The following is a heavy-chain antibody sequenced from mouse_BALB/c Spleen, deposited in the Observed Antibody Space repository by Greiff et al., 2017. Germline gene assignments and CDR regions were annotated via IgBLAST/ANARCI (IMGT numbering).Heavy chain of an antibody. CDR2: INSNGGST. D-gene: IGHD3-1*01. V-gene: IGHV5-6-3*01. CDR1: GFTFSSYG. CDR3: ARDRGIFDY. J-gene: IGHJ2*01. Sequence: EVKLMESGGGLVQPGGSLKLSCAASGFTFSSYGMSWVRQTPDKRLELVATINSNGGSTYYPDSVKGRFTISRDNAKNTLYLQMSSLKSEDTAMYYCARDRGIFDYWGQGTTLTVSS.